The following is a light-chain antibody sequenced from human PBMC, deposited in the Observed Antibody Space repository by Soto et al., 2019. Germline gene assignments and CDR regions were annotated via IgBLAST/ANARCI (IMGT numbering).Light chain of an antibody. V-gene: IGKV1-8*01. CDR3: QQYYSYPQT. J-gene: IGKJ1*01. CDR2: AAS. Sequence: AIRMTQSPSSLSVSTGDRVTITCRASQGISSYLAWYQQKPGKAPKLLIYAASTLQSGVPSRFSGSGSGTDVTLTIGCLQSEDFANYYCQQYYSYPQTFGQGTKVEIK. CDR1: QGISSY.